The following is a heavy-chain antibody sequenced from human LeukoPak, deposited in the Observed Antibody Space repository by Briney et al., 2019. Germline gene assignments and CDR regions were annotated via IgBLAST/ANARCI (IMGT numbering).Heavy chain of an antibody. J-gene: IGHJ5*02. V-gene: IGHV4-59*01. CDR1: GEMFNDFY. Sequence: PSETLSLTCAVYGEMFNDFYWSWIRQPPGKGLEWIGYIYYSGSTNYNPSLKSRVTISVDTSKNQFSLKLSSVTAADTAVYYCARRIVVTGDWFDPWGQGTLVTVSS. D-gene: IGHD2-2*01. CDR3: ARRIVVTGDWFDP. CDR2: IYYSGST.